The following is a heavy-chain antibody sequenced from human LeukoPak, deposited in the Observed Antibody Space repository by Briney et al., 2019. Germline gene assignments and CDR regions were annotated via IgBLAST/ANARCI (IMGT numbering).Heavy chain of an antibody. CDR2: IYSTTTYI. V-gene: IGHV3-21*01. J-gene: IGHJ4*02. D-gene: IGHD6-13*01. CDR3: ARQEQPFDY. Sequence: PGGSLRLSCAASGFTFSSFSMNWVRQAPGKGLEWVSSIYSTTTYICYADSVKGRFTISRDNAENSLYLQMNSLRAEDTAVYYCARQEQPFDYWGQGTLVTVSS. CDR1: GFTFSSFS.